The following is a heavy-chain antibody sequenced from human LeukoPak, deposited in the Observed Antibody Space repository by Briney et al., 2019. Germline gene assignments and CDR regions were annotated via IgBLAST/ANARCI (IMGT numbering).Heavy chain of an antibody. CDR1: GGTFSSYA. Sequence: ASVKVSCKASGGTFSSYAISWVRQAPGQGLEWMGGIIPIFGTANYARKFQGRVTITADESTSTAYMELSSLRSEDTAVYYCARAVGDLEWFPFDYWGQGTLVTVSS. J-gene: IGHJ4*02. V-gene: IGHV1-69*13. D-gene: IGHD3-3*01. CDR3: ARAVGDLEWFPFDY. CDR2: IIPIFGTA.